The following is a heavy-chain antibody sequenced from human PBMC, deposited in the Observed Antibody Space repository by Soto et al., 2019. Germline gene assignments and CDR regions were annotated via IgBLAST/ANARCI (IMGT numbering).Heavy chain of an antibody. CDR3: AGEAV. CDR1: GFTFSGYW. V-gene: IGHV3-7*05. J-gene: IGHJ6*02. CDR2: IKQDGSEQ. Sequence: EVQLVESGGGLVQPGGSLRLSCAASGFTFSGYWISWVRQAPGKGLESVANIKQDGSEQFYVDSVKGRFTISRDNAKNSLYVQLNSLRAEDTAVYYCAGEAVWGQGTTVTVSS.